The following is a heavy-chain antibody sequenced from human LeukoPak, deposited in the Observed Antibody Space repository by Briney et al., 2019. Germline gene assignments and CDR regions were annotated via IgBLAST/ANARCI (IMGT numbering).Heavy chain of an antibody. CDR3: ARSPPGRTNWNYYDY. CDR1: GFTFSDYA. Sequence: GGSLRLSCAASGFTFSDYAMHWVRQAPGKGLEFVSVIGPIGVYTYYANSVKGRFTISRDNSKSTVSLQMGSLRDEDMAVYYCARSPPGRTNWNYYDYWGRGILVTVS. J-gene: IGHJ4*02. D-gene: IGHD1-1*01. V-gene: IGHV3-64*01. CDR2: IGPIGVYT.